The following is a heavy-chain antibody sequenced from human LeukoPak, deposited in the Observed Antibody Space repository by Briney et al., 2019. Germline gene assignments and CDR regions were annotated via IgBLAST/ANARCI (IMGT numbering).Heavy chain of an antibody. CDR2: ISSSGSSI. V-gene: IGHV3-11*04. CDR1: GFTFSDYY. D-gene: IGHD2-15*01. Sequence: GGSLRLSCGASGFTFSDYYMSWIRQAPGKGLEWVSDISSSGSSIYYADSVKGRFTISRDNAKNSLYLQMNSLRAEDTAVYYCARDRGYCSGGSCYGGWFDPWGQGTLVTVSS. CDR3: ARDRGYCSGGSCYGGWFDP. J-gene: IGHJ5*02.